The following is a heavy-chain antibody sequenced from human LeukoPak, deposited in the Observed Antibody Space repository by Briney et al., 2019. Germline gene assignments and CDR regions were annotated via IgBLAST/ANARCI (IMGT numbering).Heavy chain of an antibody. CDR1: GFTFSSYA. CDR2: SSASGGTT. CDR3: ARGTIAAAGYYYFDY. D-gene: IGHD6-13*01. J-gene: IGHJ4*02. Sequence: GGSLRLSCAASGFTFSSYAMSWVRQAPGKGLEWASTSSASGGTTYYADSVKGRFTISRDNSKNTLYLQMNSLRAEDTAVYYCARGTIAAAGYYYFDYWGQGTQVTVSS. V-gene: IGHV3-23*01.